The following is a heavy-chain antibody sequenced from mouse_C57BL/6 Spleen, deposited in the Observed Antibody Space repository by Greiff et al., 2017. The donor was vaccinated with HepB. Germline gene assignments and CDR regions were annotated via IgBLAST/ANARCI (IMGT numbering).Heavy chain of an antibody. V-gene: IGHV1-78*01. CDR1: GYTFTDHT. CDR3: AREESYYGYDEGYFCC. Sequence: QVQLKQSDAELVKPGASVKISCKVSGYTFTDHTIHWMKQRPEQGLEWIGNIYPRDGSTKYNEKFKGKATLTADKSSSTAYMQLNSLTSEDSAVYFCAREESYYGYDEGYFCCWGQGTTLTVSS. CDR2: IYPRDGST. D-gene: IGHD2-2*01. J-gene: IGHJ2*01.